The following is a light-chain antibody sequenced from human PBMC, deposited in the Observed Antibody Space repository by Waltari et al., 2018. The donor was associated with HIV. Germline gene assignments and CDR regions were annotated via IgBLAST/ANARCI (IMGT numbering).Light chain of an antibody. Sequence: EIVLTQSPGTLSLSPGGRATLSCRASQSVSSNYLAWYQQKPGQAPRLLIYGASGRATGSPDRFSGSGSGTDFTLTISRLEPEDFAVYYCQQYGSSREATFGEGTKVEIK. J-gene: IGKJ4*01. CDR2: GAS. CDR1: QSVSSNY. V-gene: IGKV3-20*01. CDR3: QQYGSSREAT.